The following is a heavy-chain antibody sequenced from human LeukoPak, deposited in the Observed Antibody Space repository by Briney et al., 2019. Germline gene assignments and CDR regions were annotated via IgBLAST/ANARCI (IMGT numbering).Heavy chain of an antibody. Sequence: KTSETLSLTCTVSGGSISTANYYWGWIRQPAGKGLEWIGRIYTSGSTNYNPSLKSRVTMSVDTSKNQFSLKLSSVTAADTAVYYCARDEYYYGSGSYSYFDYWGQGTLVTVSS. CDR2: IYTSGST. D-gene: IGHD3-10*01. J-gene: IGHJ4*02. V-gene: IGHV4-61*02. CDR3: ARDEYYYGSGSYSYFDY. CDR1: GGSISTANYY.